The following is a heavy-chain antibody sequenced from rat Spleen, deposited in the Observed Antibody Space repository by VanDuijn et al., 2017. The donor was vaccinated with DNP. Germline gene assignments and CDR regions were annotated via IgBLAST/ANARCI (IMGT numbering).Heavy chain of an antibody. CDR1: GFTFNNYW. CDR3: ARQGTTMDYFDY. J-gene: IGHJ2*01. Sequence: EVQLVESGGDLVQPGGSLKLSCVASGFTFNNYWLTWVRQVPGKGLEWVASITSNGGDTYYPDSVKGRFTISRDNARNTLYLQMDSLRSEDTATYYCARQGTTMDYFDYWGQGVMVTVSS. V-gene: IGHV5-31*01. CDR2: ITSNGGDT. D-gene: IGHD1-5*01.